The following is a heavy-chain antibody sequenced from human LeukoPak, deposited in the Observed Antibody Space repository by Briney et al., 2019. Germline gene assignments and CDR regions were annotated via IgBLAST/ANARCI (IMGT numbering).Heavy chain of an antibody. J-gene: IGHJ4*02. CDR2: ISGSGGST. V-gene: IGHV3-23*01. Sequence: GGSLRLSCAASGFTFSSYAMSWVRQAPGKGLEWVSAISGSGGSTYYADSVKGRFTISRDNSKNTLYLQMNSLRAEDTAVYYYAKCVSSGYYFEFDYWGQGTLVTVSS. CDR1: GFTFSSYA. CDR3: AKCVSSGYYFEFDY. D-gene: IGHD3-22*01.